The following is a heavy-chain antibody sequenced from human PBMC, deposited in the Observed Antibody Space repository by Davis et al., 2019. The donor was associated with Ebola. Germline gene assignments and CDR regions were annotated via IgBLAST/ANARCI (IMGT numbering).Heavy chain of an antibody. CDR3: AALLGPQIHHGTFHY. Sequence: LSCAVYGGSFSGYYWSWIRQSPGKGLEWIGEIFHTGRTNYNPSLKSRVSISLDTSKNQFFLRLNSVTAADTAVYFCAALLGPQIHHGTFHYWGQGTLVTVSS. V-gene: IGHV4-34*12. J-gene: IGHJ4*02. D-gene: IGHD3-16*01. CDR1: GGSFSGYY. CDR2: IFHTGRT.